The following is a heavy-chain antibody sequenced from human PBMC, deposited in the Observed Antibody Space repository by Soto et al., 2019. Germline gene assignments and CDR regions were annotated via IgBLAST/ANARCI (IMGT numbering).Heavy chain of an antibody. J-gene: IGHJ4*02. V-gene: IGHV4-31*03. D-gene: IGHD2-15*01. Sequence: SETLSLTCTVSGGSISSGGYYWSWIRQHPGKGLEWIGYIYYSGSTYYNPSLKSRVTISVDTSKNQFSLKLSSVTAADTAVYYCARDRCSGGSCYSAGHFDYWGQGTLVTVSS. CDR1: GGSISSGGYY. CDR2: IYYSGST. CDR3: ARDRCSGGSCYSAGHFDY.